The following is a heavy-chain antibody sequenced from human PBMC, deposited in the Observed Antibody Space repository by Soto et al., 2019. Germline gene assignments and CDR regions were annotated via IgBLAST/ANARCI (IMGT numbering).Heavy chain of an antibody. Sequence: GGSLRLSCAASGFTFSSYAMSWVRQAPGKGLEWVSAVSGSGGSTYYADSVKGRFTISRDNSKNTLYLQMNSLRAEDTAVYYCARHRGYSYYFDYWGQGTLVTVSS. D-gene: IGHD5-18*01. CDR3: ARHRGYSYYFDY. CDR1: GFTFSSYA. V-gene: IGHV3-23*01. CDR2: VSGSGGST. J-gene: IGHJ4*02.